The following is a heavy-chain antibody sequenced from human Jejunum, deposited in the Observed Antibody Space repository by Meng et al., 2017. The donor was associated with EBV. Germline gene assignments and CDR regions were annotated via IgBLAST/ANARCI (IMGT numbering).Heavy chain of an antibody. CDR2: INHSGST. CDR1: RGAFSGYY. CDR3: ARVAFSYTTRSLDS. D-gene: IGHD3-16*02. J-gene: IGHJ4*02. Sequence: QVRLRQLGAGLLKPSETLSLPCAVYRGAFSGYYWSWIRRHPGTGLEWIWEINHSGSTNYSPSLRSRVTISVETSKNQFSLRLISWVAADTAVYYCARVAFSYTTRSLDSWGQGTLVTVSS. V-gene: IGHV4-34*02.